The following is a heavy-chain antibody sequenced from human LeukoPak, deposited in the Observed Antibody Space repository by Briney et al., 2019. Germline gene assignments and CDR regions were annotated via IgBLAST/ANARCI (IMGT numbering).Heavy chain of an antibody. V-gene: IGHV1-2*06. CDR1: GYTFSGSY. CDR2: INPNSGGT. Sequence: GASVKVSCKASGYTFSGSYIHWVRQAPGQGLEWLGRINPNSGGTNYAQNLHGRVTMTRDTSITTAYMELNSLTSDDTAVYFCARSAEHCNNGVCFTDYYMDVWGKGTTVTVSS. D-gene: IGHD2-8*01. J-gene: IGHJ6*03. CDR3: ARSAEHCNNGVCFTDYYMDV.